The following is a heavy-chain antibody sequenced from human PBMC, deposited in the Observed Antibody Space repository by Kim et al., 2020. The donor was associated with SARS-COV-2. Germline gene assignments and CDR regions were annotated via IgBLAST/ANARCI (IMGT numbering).Heavy chain of an antibody. Sequence: YYHPSLKRRVTISVDTYKNQFSLKLSNVTAADTAVYYCARDKGVGGWYLDWGQGTLVTVSS. D-gene: IGHD6-19*01. J-gene: IGHJ4*02. V-gene: IGHV4-30-2*04. CDR3: ARDKGVGGWYLD.